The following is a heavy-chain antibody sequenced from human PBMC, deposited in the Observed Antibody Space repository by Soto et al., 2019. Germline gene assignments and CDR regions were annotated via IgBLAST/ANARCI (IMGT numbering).Heavy chain of an antibody. CDR2: ILYSGST. V-gene: IGHV4-39*01. CDR3: ARLGSSGWYQGSYFDY. D-gene: IGHD6-19*01. Sequence: QLQLQESGPGLVKPSETLSLTCIVSGGSITRNNHYWGWIRQSPGKGLEGIGSILYSGSTNYNPSLQSRVTLSVETSKNQFSLKMRSVTAADTALYYCARLGSSGWYQGSYFDYWGQGTLVTVSS. J-gene: IGHJ4*02. CDR1: GGSITRNNHY.